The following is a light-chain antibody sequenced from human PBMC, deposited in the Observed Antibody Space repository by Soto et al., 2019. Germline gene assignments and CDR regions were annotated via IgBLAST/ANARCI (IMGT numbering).Light chain of an antibody. V-gene: IGLV1-51*01. Sequence: QSVLTQPPSVSAAPGQKVTISCSGGSSNIGYNSVSWYQHLPGTAPKLVIYDNNKRPSGIPDRFSGSKSGTSATLGITGLQTGDEADYYCGTWDNGLSGVVFGGGTKLTVL. J-gene: IGLJ2*01. CDR2: DNN. CDR1: SSNIGYNS. CDR3: GTWDNGLSGVV.